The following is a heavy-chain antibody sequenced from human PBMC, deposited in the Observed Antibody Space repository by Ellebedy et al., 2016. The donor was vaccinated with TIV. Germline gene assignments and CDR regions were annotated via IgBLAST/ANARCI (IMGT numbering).Heavy chain of an antibody. J-gene: IGHJ4*02. D-gene: IGHD2-2*01. CDR2: IRSKAKSYAT. CDR3: TRPVRTNPPEC. CDR1: GFTFSGFA. V-gene: IGHV3-73*01. Sequence: GGSLRLXXEASGFTFSGFAMNWFRQVSGKGLEWVGRIRSKAKSYATAYVAWVKGRFTISRDDSKNTAYLQMNSLKTEDTAVYYCTRPVRTNPPECWGQGTLVTVSS.